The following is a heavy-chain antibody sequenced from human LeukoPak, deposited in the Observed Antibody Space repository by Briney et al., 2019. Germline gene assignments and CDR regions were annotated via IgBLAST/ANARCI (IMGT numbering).Heavy chain of an antibody. CDR1: GFTFSSYG. J-gene: IGHJ4*02. CDR2: ISYDGSNK. CDR3: AKGYCSSTSCPLNY. D-gene: IGHD2-2*01. Sequence: PGRSLRLSCAASGFTFSSYGMHWVRQAPGKGLEWVAVISYDGSNKYYADSVKGRFTIPRDNSKNTLYLQMNSLRAEDTAVYYCAKGYCSSTSCPLNYWGQGTLVTVSS. V-gene: IGHV3-30*18.